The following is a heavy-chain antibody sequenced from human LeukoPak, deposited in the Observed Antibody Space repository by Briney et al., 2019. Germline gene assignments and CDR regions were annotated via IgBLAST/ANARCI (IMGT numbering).Heavy chain of an antibody. J-gene: IGHJ4*02. CDR2: IYYSGST. CDR3: ARDQLELPGGY. Sequence: GSLRLSCAASGFTFSSYSMNWVRQPPGKGLEWIGSIYYSGSTYYNPSLKSRVTISVDTSKNQFSLKLSSVTAADTAVYYCARDQLELPGGYWGQGTLVTVSS. CDR1: GFTFSSYS. V-gene: IGHV4-38-2*02. D-gene: IGHD1-7*01.